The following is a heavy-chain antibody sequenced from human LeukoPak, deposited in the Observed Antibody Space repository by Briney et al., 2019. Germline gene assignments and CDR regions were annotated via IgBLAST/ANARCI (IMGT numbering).Heavy chain of an antibody. CDR3: ATLSLVAVAGFGYAGWDNWFDP. Sequence: ASVKVSCKASGYTFTGYYMHWVRQAPGKGLEWMGGFDPEDGETIYAQKFQGRVTMTEDTSTDTAYMELSSLRSEDTAVYYCATLSLVAVAGFGYAGWDNWFDPWGRGTLVTVSS. J-gene: IGHJ5*02. CDR2: FDPEDGET. D-gene: IGHD6-19*01. CDR1: GYTFTGYY. V-gene: IGHV1-24*01.